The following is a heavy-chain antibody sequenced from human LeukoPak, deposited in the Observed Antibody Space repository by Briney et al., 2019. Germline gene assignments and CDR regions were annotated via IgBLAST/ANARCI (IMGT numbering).Heavy chain of an antibody. CDR1: GFTVSSNY. Sequence: GGPLRLSCAASGFTVSSNYMSWVRQAPGKGLEWVSVIYSGGNTYYADSVKARFTISRDNSKNTLYLQMNSLTVEDTAVYYCAKSRIPGVTAPDFWGQGTLVTVSS. CDR2: IYSGGNT. D-gene: IGHD5-18*01. CDR3: AKSRIPGVTAPDF. J-gene: IGHJ4*02. V-gene: IGHV3-66*01.